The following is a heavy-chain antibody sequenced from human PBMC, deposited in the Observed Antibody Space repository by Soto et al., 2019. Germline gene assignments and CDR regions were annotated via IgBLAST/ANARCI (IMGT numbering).Heavy chain of an antibody. Sequence: GGSLRLSCAASGFTFSSYSMNWVRQAPGKGLEWVSSISSSSSYIYYADSVKGRFTISRDNAKNSLYLQMNSLRAEDTAVYYCARDHITGTTQRHHWFDPWGQGTLVTVSS. CDR1: GFTFSSYS. D-gene: IGHD1-7*01. CDR2: ISSSSSYI. V-gene: IGHV3-21*01. J-gene: IGHJ5*02. CDR3: ARDHITGTTQRHHWFDP.